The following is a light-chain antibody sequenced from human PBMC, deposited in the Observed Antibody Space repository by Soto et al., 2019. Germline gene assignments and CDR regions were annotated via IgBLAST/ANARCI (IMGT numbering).Light chain of an antibody. CDR1: QSVRTS. CDR2: DAS. CDR3: QHYGSSSWT. Sequence: EVVLTQSPATLSLSPGERATLSCRASQSVRTSLAWYQHKPGQAPRLVIYDASLRANGVPARFGGSGSGTDFTLTISSLEPEDFAVYYCQHYGSSSWTFGQGTKVDIK. V-gene: IGKV3-11*01. J-gene: IGKJ1*01.